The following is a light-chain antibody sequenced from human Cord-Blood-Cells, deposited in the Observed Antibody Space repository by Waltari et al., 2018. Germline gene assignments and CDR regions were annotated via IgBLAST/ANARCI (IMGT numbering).Light chain of an antibody. CDR1: PSISSY. CDR3: QQSYSTPIT. CDR2: AAS. J-gene: IGKJ5*01. V-gene: IGKV1-39*01. Sequence: DIQMTQSPSSLSASVGDRVTITCRASPSISSYLNWYQQKPGKAPKLLIYAASSLQSGVPSRFSGSGSVTDFTLTISSLQPEDFATYYCQQSYSTPITFGQGTRLEIK.